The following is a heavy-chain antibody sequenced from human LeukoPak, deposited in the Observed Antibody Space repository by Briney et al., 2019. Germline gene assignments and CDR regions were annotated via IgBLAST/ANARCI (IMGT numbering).Heavy chain of an antibody. V-gene: IGHV4-59*01. CDR3: ARVRGWSYFDY. D-gene: IGHD2-8*01. CDR1: GGSISSYY. CDR2: IYYSGST. Sequence: SETLSLTCTVSGGSISSYYWSWIRQPPGKGPEWIGYIYYSGSTNYNPSLKSRVTISVDTSKNQFSLKLSSVTAADTAVYYCARVRGWSYFDYWGQGTLVTVSS. J-gene: IGHJ4*02.